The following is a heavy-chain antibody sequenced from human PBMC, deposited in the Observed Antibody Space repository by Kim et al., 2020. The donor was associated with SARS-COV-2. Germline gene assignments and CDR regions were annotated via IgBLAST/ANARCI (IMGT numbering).Heavy chain of an antibody. CDR2: IYYSGST. CDR1: GGSISSSSYY. CDR3: GRPGNSYFWSGYNNWFDP. D-gene: IGHD3-3*01. J-gene: IGHJ5*02. V-gene: IGHV4-39*01. Sequence: SETLSLTCTVSGGSISSSSYYWGWIRQPPGKGLEWIGSIYYSGSTYYNPSLKSRVTISVDTSKNQFSLKLSSVTAADTAVYYYGRPGNSYFWSGYNNWFDPWGQGTLVTVSS.